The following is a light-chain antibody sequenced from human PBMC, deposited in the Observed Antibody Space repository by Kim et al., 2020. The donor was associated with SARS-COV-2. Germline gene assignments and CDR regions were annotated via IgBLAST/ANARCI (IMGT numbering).Light chain of an antibody. CDR2: TAS. J-gene: IGKJ5*01. Sequence: IHLTQSPSSLSASEGDRVTITCRASHNINNLLNWYQHTPGKAPKLLISTASNLQSGVPSRFSGSGSGTDFTLTINSLQPEDSATYYCQQCDTTPTFGQGTRLEIK. CDR1: HNINNL. CDR3: QQCDTTPT. V-gene: IGKV1-39*01.